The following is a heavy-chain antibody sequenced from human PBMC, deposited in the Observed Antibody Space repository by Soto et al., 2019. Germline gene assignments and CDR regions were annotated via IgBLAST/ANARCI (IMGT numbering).Heavy chain of an antibody. V-gene: IGHV5-51*01. Sequence: GESLKISCNGSGYSFSTHWLAWVRQMPGKGLEYMGIIYPGDSDDRYSPSFQGQVTLSADKSISTAYLQRTSLQASDTAIYFCARAGMSTPRLEDPFDMWGEGPMITF. CDR3: ARAGMSTPRLEDPFDM. CDR2: IYPGDSDD. CDR1: GYSFSTHW. J-gene: IGHJ3*02. D-gene: IGHD3-3*01.